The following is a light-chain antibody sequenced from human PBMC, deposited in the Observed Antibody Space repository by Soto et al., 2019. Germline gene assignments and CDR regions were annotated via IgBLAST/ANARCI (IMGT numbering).Light chain of an antibody. CDR3: QQYGSSPPYT. Sequence: EIVLTQSPCTLSLSPGERATLSCRASQSVSSSYLAWYQQKPGQAPRLLIYGASNRATGIPDRFSASGSGTDFTLTISRLEPEDFAVYYCQQYGSSPPYTFGQGTKLEIK. J-gene: IGKJ2*01. V-gene: IGKV3-20*01. CDR2: GAS. CDR1: QSVSSSY.